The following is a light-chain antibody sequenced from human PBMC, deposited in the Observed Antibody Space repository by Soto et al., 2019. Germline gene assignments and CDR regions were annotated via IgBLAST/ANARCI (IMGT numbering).Light chain of an antibody. CDR3: QQSYTAPAT. Sequence: DIPMTQSPSSLSASVGDRVTITCRASQAISSYLNWFQQKPGKAPKILIYAASRLQSGIPSRFSGGGSGTDFTLTIISLQAEDFATYYCQQSYTAPATFGQGTKLEIK. CDR1: QAISSY. V-gene: IGKV1-39*01. CDR2: AAS. J-gene: IGKJ2*01.